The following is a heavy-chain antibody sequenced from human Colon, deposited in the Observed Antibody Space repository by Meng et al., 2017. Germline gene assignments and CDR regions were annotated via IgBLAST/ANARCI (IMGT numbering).Heavy chain of an antibody. CDR2: VFHSGST. V-gene: IGHV4-59*11. Sequence: QVQLQESGPGLVKPSETLYLTCTVAGGSMTSHYWSWIRQPPGKELEWIGYVFHSGSTKSNPSLESRVTISIDTPKNQFSLKLNSVTAADTAVYYCVRGDSLFDYWGQGALVTVSS. D-gene: IGHD3-22*01. CDR3: VRGDSLFDY. CDR1: GGSMTSHY. J-gene: IGHJ4*02.